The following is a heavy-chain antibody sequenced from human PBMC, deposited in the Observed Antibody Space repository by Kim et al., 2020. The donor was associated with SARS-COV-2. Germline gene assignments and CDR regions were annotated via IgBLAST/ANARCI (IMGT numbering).Heavy chain of an antibody. V-gene: IGHV4-61*02. Sequence: SETLSLTCTLATGSISSGSEYWSWIRKPAGKGLEWIGRIYTSGSTNYNASLKSRVTISVDTSKNQFSLKLSSVTAADTAVYYCARGSDSSGYKFDYWGQGTLVTVSS. CDR1: TGSISSGSEY. CDR2: IYTSGST. CDR3: ARGSDSSGYKFDY. D-gene: IGHD3-22*01. J-gene: IGHJ4*02.